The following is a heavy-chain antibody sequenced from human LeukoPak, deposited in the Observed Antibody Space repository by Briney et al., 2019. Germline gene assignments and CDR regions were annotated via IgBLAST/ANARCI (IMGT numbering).Heavy chain of an antibody. J-gene: IGHJ3*02. D-gene: IGHD1-14*01. Sequence: PSETLSLTCTVSGGSISSYYWSWIRQPPGKGLEWIGYIYYSGSTNYNPSLKRRVTISVDTSKNQFSLKLSSVTAADTAVYYCASRTPGGAFDIWGQGTMVTVSS. CDR1: GGSISSYY. CDR2: IYYSGST. V-gene: IGHV4-59*08. CDR3: ASRTPGGAFDI.